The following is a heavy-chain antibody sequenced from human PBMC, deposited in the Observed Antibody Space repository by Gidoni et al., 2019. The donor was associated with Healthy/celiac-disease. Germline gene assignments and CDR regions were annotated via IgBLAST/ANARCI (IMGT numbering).Heavy chain of an antibody. Sequence: EVQLVESGGGLVQPGGSLKLSCEASGFTFSGSAMHWVRQASGKGLGWVGLIRSKANSYATAYAASVKGRFTISRDDSKNTAYLQMNSLKTEDTAVYYCTRYLDYITYPYFDYWGQGTLVTVSS. V-gene: IGHV3-73*02. D-gene: IGHD4-4*01. CDR2: IRSKANSYAT. CDR1: GFTFSGSA. J-gene: IGHJ4*02. CDR3: TRYLDYITYPYFDY.